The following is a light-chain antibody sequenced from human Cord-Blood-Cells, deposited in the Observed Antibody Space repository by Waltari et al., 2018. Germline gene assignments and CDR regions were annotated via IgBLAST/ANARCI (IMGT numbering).Light chain of an antibody. CDR3: SSYAGSNNLYV. Sequence: QSALTQPPSASGSPGKSVTISCTGTSSDVGGYTYVPWYQQHPGKSPKLMIYEVSKRPSGVPDRFSGSKSGNTASLTVSGLQAEDEADYYCSSYAGSNNLYVFGTGTKVTVL. CDR2: EVS. CDR1: SSDVGGYTY. V-gene: IGLV2-8*01. J-gene: IGLJ1*01.